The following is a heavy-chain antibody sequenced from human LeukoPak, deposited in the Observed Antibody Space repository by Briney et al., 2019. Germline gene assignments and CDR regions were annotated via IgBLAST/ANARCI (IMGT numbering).Heavy chain of an antibody. Sequence: PSETLSLTCAVYGGSFSGYYWSWIRQPPGKGLEWVGEINHSGSNNYNPTLNSRVTISVDTSKNQFYLELSSVTAADTGVYYCARSCSGRYYYYYYMDVWGKGTTVTVSS. CDR3: ARSCSGRYYYYYYMDV. CDR1: GGSFSGYY. CDR2: INHSGSN. D-gene: IGHD3-10*02. V-gene: IGHV4-34*01. J-gene: IGHJ6*03.